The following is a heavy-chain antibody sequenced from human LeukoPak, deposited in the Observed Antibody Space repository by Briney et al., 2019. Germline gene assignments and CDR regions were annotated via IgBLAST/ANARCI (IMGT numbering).Heavy chain of an antibody. CDR3: ARDPSNTSGRYIYFDY. CDR1: GYTFTRYA. J-gene: IGHJ4*02. CDR2: ISTYNGDT. Sequence: GDSVKVSCKASGYTFTRYAISWVRQAPGQGLEWMGWISTYNGDTNYAQNFQGRVTMTTDTSTTTAYMELRSLRSDDSAIYFCARDPSNTSGRYIYFDYWGQGTLVTVSS. D-gene: IGHD2-2*01. V-gene: IGHV1-18*01.